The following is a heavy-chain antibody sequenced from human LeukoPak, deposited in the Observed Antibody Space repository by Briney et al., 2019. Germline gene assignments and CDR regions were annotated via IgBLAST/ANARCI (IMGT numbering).Heavy chain of an antibody. CDR3: ARGKLGYYYYHMDA. CDR2: IIPIYGTP. Sequence: GASVKVSCKASGGTLSGYAISWVRQATGQGLEWMGGIIPIYGTPHSAQKFQGRVTITTDESTSTAFMDLSSLRSEDTAVYYCARGKLGYYYYHMDAWGKGTTVTVSS. CDR1: GGTLSGYA. V-gene: IGHV1-69*05. J-gene: IGHJ6*03. D-gene: IGHD3-3*02.